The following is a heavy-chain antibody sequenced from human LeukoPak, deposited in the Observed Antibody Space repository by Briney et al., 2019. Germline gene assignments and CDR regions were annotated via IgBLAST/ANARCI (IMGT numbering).Heavy chain of an antibody. CDR2: INPNSGGT. D-gene: IGHD2-2*01. CDR1: GYTFTGYY. J-gene: IGHJ4*02. V-gene: IGHV1-2*04. CDR3: AREIGCSSTSCYAAFDY. Sequence: APVKVSCKASGYTFTGYYMHWVRQAPGQGLEWMGWINPNSGGTNYAQKFQGWVTMTRDTSISTAYMELSWLRSDDTAVYYCAREIGCSSTSCYAAFDYWGQGTLVTVSS.